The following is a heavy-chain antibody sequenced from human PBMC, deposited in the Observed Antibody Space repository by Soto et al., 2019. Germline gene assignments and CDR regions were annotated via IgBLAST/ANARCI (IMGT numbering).Heavy chain of an antibody. CDR3: ARMSSQMASFDY. D-gene: IGHD3-10*01. Sequence: QITLKESGPTLVKPTQTLTLTCTFSGISLSTSGVGVGWIRQPPGTALEWLALIYWNADKRYSPSLVSRLTIIKDPSKNQVVLTMNNMDPVDTATYFCARMSSQMASFDYWGQGTLVTVSS. V-gene: IGHV2-5*01. J-gene: IGHJ4*02. CDR2: IYWNADK. CDR1: GISLSTSGVG.